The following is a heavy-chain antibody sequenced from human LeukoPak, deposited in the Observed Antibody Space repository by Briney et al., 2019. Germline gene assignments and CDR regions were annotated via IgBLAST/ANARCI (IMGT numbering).Heavy chain of an antibody. CDR2: ISYDGSNK. D-gene: IGHD3-9*01. CDR1: GFTFSSYG. Sequence: PGGSLRLSCAASGFTFSSYGMHWVRQAPGKGLEWVAVISYDGSNKYYADSVKGRFTISRDNSKNTLYLQMNSLRSEDTTVYYCARGSRPVYNLLTGKRYFDYWGQGTLLTVSS. CDR3: ARGSRPVYNLLTGKRYFDY. J-gene: IGHJ4*02. V-gene: IGHV3-30*03.